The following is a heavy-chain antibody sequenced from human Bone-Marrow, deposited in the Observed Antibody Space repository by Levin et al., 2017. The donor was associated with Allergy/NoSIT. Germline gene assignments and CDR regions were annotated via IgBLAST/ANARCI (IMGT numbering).Heavy chain of an antibody. CDR2: ISSSSSYI. CDR3: ASIAAVWGYYYYGMDG. J-gene: IGHJ6*02. CDR1: GFTFSSYS. Sequence: GGSLRLSCAAYGFTFSSYSMNWVRQAPGKGLEWVSSISSSSSYIYYADSVKGRFTISRDNAKNSLYLQMNSLRAEDTAVYYCASIAAVWGYYYYGMDGWGQGTTVTVSS. V-gene: IGHV3-21*01. D-gene: IGHD6-13*01.